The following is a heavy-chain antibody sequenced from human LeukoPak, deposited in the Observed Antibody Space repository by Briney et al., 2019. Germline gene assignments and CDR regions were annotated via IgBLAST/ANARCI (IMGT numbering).Heavy chain of an antibody. V-gene: IGHV3-23*01. J-gene: IGHJ4*02. CDR1: GFTFSSHG. Sequence: PGGSLRLSCAASGFTFSSHGMNWVRQAPGKGLEWVSGISPNGVITYYADSVKGRFTISRDNSKNTLYLQMNSLRADDTAVYYCAKSGYNRFDYWGQGTLVTVSS. D-gene: IGHD5-24*01. CDR3: AKSGYNRFDY. CDR2: ISPNGVIT.